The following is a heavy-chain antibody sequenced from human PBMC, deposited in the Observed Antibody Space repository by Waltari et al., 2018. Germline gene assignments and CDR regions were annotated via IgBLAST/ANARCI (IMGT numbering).Heavy chain of an antibody. CDR2: ISGCGGRT. V-gene: IGHV3-23*01. D-gene: IGHD6-13*01. J-gene: IGHJ4*02. Sequence: EVQLLESGGGLVQPGGSLRLSCAASGFTFSSYAMSWVRQAPGKGLEWVSAISGCGGRTYYPDSVKGRFTISRDNSKNTLYLQMNSLRAEDTAVYYCAIIIAAAGTGGDYWGQGTLVTVSS. CDR3: AIIIAAAGTGGDY. CDR1: GFTFSSYA.